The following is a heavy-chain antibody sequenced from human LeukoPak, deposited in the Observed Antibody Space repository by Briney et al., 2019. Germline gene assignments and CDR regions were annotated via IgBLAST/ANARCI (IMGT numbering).Heavy chain of an antibody. J-gene: IGHJ4*02. D-gene: IGHD3-22*01. CDR1: GGSISSSSYY. V-gene: IGHV4-39*07. Sequence: SETLSLTCTVSGGSISSSSYYWGWIRQPPGKGLEWIGSIYYSGSTYYNPSLKSRVTISVDKSKNQFSLKLSSVTAADTAVYYCARDRLYDSSGEPPTNWGQGTLVTVSS. CDR3: ARDRLYDSSGEPPTN. CDR2: IYYSGST.